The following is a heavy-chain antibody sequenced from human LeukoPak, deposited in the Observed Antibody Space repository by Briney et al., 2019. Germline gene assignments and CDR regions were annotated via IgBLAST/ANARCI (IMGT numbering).Heavy chain of an antibody. CDR2: ISSSSSYI. J-gene: IGHJ4*02. D-gene: IGHD6-13*01. V-gene: IGHV3-21*01. Sequence: GGSLRLSCAASGFTFSSYSMNWVRQAPGKGLEWVSSISSSSSYIYYADSVKGRFTISRDNAKKSLYLQMNSLRAEDTAVYYCARDGSSWYDFDYWGQGTLVTVSS. CDR3: ARDGSSWYDFDY. CDR1: GFTFSSYS.